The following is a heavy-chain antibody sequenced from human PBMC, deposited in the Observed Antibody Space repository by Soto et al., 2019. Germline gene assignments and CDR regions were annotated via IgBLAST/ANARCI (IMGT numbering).Heavy chain of an antibody. D-gene: IGHD4-17*01. Sequence: QVQLQESGPGLVKPSDTLSLTCAVSGYSISSSNWWGWIRQPPGKGLEWIGYIYYSGSTYYNPSLKSRVAXXVXSSKNQFSLKLSSVTAVDTAVYYCARKNGVLDAFDIWGQGTMVTVSS. CDR1: GYSISSSNW. V-gene: IGHV4-28*01. CDR3: ARKNGVLDAFDI. CDR2: IYYSGST. J-gene: IGHJ3*02.